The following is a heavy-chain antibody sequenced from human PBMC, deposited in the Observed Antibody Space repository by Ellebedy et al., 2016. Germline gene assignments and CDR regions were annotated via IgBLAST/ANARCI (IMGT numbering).Heavy chain of an antibody. D-gene: IGHD4-17*01. CDR2: INGGGYTT. V-gene: IGHV3-23*01. CDR1: ELNFGNYF. CDR3: RPGHYANL. J-gene: IGHJ5*02. Sequence: GESLKISCTASELNFGNYFMSWARQAPGKGLEWVSTINGGGYTTYFADSVRGRFAISRDNSKNMVFLQMNSLGTADTAMYYCRPGHYANLWGHGTLVTVSS.